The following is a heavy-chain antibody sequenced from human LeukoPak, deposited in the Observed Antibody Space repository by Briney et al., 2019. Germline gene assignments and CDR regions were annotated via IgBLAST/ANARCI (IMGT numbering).Heavy chain of an antibody. CDR2: IIPILGIA. CDR1: GYTFTSYG. Sequence: SVKVSCKASGYTFTSYGISWVRQAPGQGLEWMGRIIPILGIANYAQKFQGRVTITADKSTSTAYMELSSLRSEDTAVYYCARIPPIFPYCSSTSCYVGSSYYGMDVWGQGTTVTVSS. J-gene: IGHJ6*02. V-gene: IGHV1-69*04. D-gene: IGHD2-2*01. CDR3: ARIPPIFPYCSSTSCYVGSSYYGMDV.